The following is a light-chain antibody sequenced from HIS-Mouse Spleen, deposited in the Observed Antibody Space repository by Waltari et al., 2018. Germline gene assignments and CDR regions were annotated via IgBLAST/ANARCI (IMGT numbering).Light chain of an antibody. V-gene: IGLV2-14*03. Sequence: QSALTQPASVSGSPGQSITISCTGTSSDVGGYNYVSWYQPHPGKAPKLMIYDVSNRPSGVSNRFYGSKSGNTASLTISGLQAEDEADYYCSSYTSSSNVVFGGGTKLTVL. CDR3: SSYTSSSNVV. CDR2: DVS. J-gene: IGLJ2*01. CDR1: SSDVGGYNY.